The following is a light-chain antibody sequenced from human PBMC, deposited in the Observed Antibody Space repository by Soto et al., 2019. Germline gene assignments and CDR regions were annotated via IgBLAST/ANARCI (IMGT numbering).Light chain of an antibody. V-gene: IGKV1-39*01. J-gene: IGKJ3*01. Sequence: DIQMTQSPSSLSASVGDRVTVTCRASQSISTYLNWYQQKPGKAPKLLIYAASSLQSGVPSRFSGSGSGTDFTLTSSSLQPEDFASYYCQQSYGIPFTFGPGTKVDVK. CDR3: QQSYGIPFT. CDR1: QSISTY. CDR2: AAS.